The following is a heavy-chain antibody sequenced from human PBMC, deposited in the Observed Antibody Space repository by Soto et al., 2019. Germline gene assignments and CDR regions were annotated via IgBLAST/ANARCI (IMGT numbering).Heavy chain of an antibody. D-gene: IGHD3-22*01. Sequence: TGESLKISCKGSGYSFSSYWIGWVRQMPGKGLEWMGIIYPGDSDTRYSPSFQGQVTISADKSISTAYLQWSSLKASDTAMYYCARSFYYDSSGYPRFDPWGQGTLVTVSS. CDR1: GYSFSSYW. CDR3: ARSFYYDSSGYPRFDP. CDR2: IYPGDSDT. V-gene: IGHV5-51*01. J-gene: IGHJ5*02.